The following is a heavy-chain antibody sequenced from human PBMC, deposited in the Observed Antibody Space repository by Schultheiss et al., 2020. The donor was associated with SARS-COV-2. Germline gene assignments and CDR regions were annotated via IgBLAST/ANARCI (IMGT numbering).Heavy chain of an antibody. Sequence: SQTLSLTCAVSGGSISSGGYSWSWIRQPPGKGLEWIGSIYHSGSTYYNPSLKSRVTISVDTSKNQFSLKLNSVTAADTAVYYCALDCSGGSCYLWGQGTLVTVSS. CDR1: GGSISSGGYS. CDR3: ALDCSGGSCYL. V-gene: IGHV4-30-2*03. CDR2: IYHSGST. J-gene: IGHJ5*02. D-gene: IGHD2-15*01.